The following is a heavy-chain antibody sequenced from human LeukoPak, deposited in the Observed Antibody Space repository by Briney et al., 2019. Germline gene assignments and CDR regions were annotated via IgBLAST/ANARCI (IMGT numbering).Heavy chain of an antibody. Sequence: GGSQRLSCAASGFTFSSYGMHWVRQAPGKGLEWVAFIRYDGSNKYYADSVKGRFTISRDNSKNTLYLQMNSLRAEDTAVYYCAKDPGIVVVTITWGQGTLVSVSS. D-gene: IGHD3-22*01. V-gene: IGHV3-30*02. CDR3: AKDPGIVVVTIT. J-gene: IGHJ5*02. CDR1: GFTFSSYG. CDR2: IRYDGSNK.